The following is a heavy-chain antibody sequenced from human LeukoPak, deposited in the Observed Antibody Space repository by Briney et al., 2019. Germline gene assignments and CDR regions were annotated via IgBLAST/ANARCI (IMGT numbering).Heavy chain of an antibody. Sequence: GGSLRLSCAVSGVTFNDYYMNWIRQAPGKGLEWVSYISRSGTPIYYADSVKVRFTISRDNARNSLHLQMNSLRAEDTAVYYCAREWAGGDSSAYPPFDYWGQGTLVTVSA. J-gene: IGHJ4*02. CDR3: AREWAGGDSSAYPPFDY. CDR1: GVTFNDYY. D-gene: IGHD3-22*01. V-gene: IGHV3-11*04. CDR2: ISRSGTPI.